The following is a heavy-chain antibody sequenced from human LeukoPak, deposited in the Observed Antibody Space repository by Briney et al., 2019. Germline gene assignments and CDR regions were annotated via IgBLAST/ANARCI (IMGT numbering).Heavy chain of an antibody. CDR3: ARQVGYQDFDY. CDR2: IDPSDSYT. Sequence: GGSLKISCKGSGYSFTNYWISWVRQMPGKGVEWMGRIDPSDSYTKYSPSFQGHVTISADKSISTAYLQWSSLKASDTAMYYCARQVGYQDFDYWGQGTLVTVSS. CDR1: GYSFTNYW. V-gene: IGHV5-10-1*01. D-gene: IGHD5-12*01. J-gene: IGHJ4*02.